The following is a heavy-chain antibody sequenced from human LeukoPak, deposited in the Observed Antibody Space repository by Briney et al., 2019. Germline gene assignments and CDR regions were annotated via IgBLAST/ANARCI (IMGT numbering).Heavy chain of an antibody. CDR2: ISSNGGST. V-gene: IGHV3-64*01. D-gene: IGHD6-13*01. CDR1: GFTFSSYA. CDR3: ARGEGIAAAGTAGQYFDY. Sequence: GGSLRLSCAASGFTFSSYAMHWVRQAPGKGLEYVSAISSNGGSTYYANSVKGRFTISRDNSKNTLYLQMGSLRAEDMAVYYCARGEGIAAAGTAGQYFDYWGQGTLVTVSS. J-gene: IGHJ4*02.